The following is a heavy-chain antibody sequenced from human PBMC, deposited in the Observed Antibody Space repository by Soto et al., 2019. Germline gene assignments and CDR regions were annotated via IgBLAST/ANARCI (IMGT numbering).Heavy chain of an antibody. Sequence: QVQLVQSGAEVQKPGSSVKVSCKASGGTFSSYAISWVRQAPGQGLEWMGGIIPIFGTANYAQKFQGRVTITADESTSTAYMELSSLRSEDTAVYYCARDHDFWSGYYTVYYYYGMDVWGQGTTVTVSS. CDR3: ARDHDFWSGYYTVYYYYGMDV. D-gene: IGHD3-3*01. CDR2: IIPIFGTA. CDR1: GGTFSSYA. V-gene: IGHV1-69*01. J-gene: IGHJ6*02.